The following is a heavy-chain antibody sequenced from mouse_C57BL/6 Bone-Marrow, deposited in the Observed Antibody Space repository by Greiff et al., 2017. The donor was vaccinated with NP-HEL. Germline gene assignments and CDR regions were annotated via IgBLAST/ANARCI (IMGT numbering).Heavy chain of an antibody. J-gene: IGHJ4*01. CDR3: AKGSNYAAMDY. V-gene: IGHV1-63*01. D-gene: IGHD2-5*01. Sequence: VQLQQSGAELVRPGTSVKMSCKASGYTFTNYWIGWAKQRPGHGLEWIGDIYPGGGYTKYNEKFKGQATLTADKSSSTAYMQFSSLTSEDSAIYYCAKGSNYAAMDYWGQGTSVTASS. CDR2: IYPGGGYT. CDR1: GYTFTNYW.